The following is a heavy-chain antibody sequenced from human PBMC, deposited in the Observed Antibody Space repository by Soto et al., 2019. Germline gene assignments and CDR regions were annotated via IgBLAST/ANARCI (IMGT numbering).Heavy chain of an antibody. Sequence: QVQLVQSGAEVKKPGASVKVSCKASGYTFTSYGISWVRQAPGQGLEWMGWISAYNDNTNYAQKLQGRVTMTTDTSTSTAYMELRSLRSDDTAVYYCARDPALYSSGVTVDYWGQGTLVTVSS. V-gene: IGHV1-18*01. D-gene: IGHD6-19*01. CDR1: GYTFTSYG. CDR3: ARDPALYSSGVTVDY. J-gene: IGHJ4*02. CDR2: ISAYNDNT.